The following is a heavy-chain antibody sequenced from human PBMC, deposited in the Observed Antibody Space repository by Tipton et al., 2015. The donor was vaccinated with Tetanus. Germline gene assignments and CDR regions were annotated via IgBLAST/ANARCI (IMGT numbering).Heavy chain of an antibody. CDR1: GGSISSADYS. D-gene: IGHD2-15*01. Sequence: TLSLTCVVSGGSISSADYSWSWIRQPPGKGLEWIGYMYHSGITHYNPSLKSRVTISEDRSKNQLSLKLNSVTAADTAVYYCARASHQRGGGVFSDWFDLWGQGTLVTVSS. J-gene: IGHJ5*02. CDR2: MYHSGIT. V-gene: IGHV4-30-2*01. CDR3: ARASHQRGGGVFSDWFDL.